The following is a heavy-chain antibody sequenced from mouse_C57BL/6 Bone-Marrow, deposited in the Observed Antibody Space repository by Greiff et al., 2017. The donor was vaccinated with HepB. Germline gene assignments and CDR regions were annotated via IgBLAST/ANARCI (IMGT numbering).Heavy chain of an antibody. CDR3: ARLGSYDAMDY. CDR2: IYPGDGDT. CDR1: GYAFSSSW. J-gene: IGHJ4*01. V-gene: IGHV1-82*01. Sequence: VKLVESGPELVKPGASVKISCKASGYAFSSSWMNWVKQRPGKGLEWIGRIYPGDGDTNYNGKFKGKATLTADKSSSTAYMQLSSLTSEDSAVYFCARLGSYDAMDYWGQGTSVTVSS.